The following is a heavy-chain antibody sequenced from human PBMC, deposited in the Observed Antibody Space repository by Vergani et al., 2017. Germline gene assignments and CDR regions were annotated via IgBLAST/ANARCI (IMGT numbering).Heavy chain of an antibody. Sequence: EVQLVESGGGLVQPGGSLRLSCAASGFTFSSYWMSWVRQAPGKGLEWVANIKQDGSEKYYVDSVKGRFTISRDNAKNSLYLQMNSLRAEDTAVYYCARLGQLAAAAFDIWGQGTMVTVSS. CDR2: IKQDGSEK. D-gene: IGHD2-15*01. CDR3: ARLGQLAAAAFDI. CDR1: GFTFSSYW. J-gene: IGHJ3*02. V-gene: IGHV3-7*01.